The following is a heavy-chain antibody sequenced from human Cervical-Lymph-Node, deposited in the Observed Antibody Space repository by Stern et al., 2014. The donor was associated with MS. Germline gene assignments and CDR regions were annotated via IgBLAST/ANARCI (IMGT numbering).Heavy chain of an antibody. CDR3: AREVDCSSTSCLYYYYAMDV. J-gene: IGHJ6*02. V-gene: IGHV1-2*04. CDR1: GYTFTEYY. Sequence: DQLVESGAEVRKPGASVKGSCKTSGYTFTEYYMHWVRQAPGPGLEWMGWTNPNSGGTKYAQKFQGWVTMTRDTSIGTVYMELSRLRSDDTAVYYCAREVDCSSTSCLYYYYAMDVWGQGTTVTVS. CDR2: TNPNSGGT. D-gene: IGHD2-2*01.